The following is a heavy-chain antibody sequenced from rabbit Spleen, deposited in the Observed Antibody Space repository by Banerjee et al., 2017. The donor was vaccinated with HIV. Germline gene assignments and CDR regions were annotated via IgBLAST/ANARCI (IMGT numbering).Heavy chain of an antibody. CDR1: GFTLSSYY. V-gene: IGHV1S28*01. CDR2: IDPVFGIT. Sequence: QSLEESGGGLVKPGGTLTLTCKASGFTLSSYYMNWVRQAPGKGLEWIGYIDPVFGITYYANWVNGRFSISRENAQNTVFLQMTSLTAADTTTYFCARDGAGGSYFALWGPGTLVTVS. CDR3: ARDGAGGSYFAL. D-gene: IGHD8-1*01. J-gene: IGHJ4*01.